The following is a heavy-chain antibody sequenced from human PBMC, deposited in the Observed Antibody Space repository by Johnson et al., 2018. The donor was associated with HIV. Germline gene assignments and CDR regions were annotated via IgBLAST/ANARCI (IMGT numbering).Heavy chain of an antibody. D-gene: IGHD3-10*02. CDR1: GFTFSDAW. J-gene: IGHJ3*02. CDR3: AKDGSGDVRGAFDI. CDR2: IYSGDTT. Sequence: VQLVESGGGLAQPGGSLRLSCAASGFTFSDAWMSCVRQAPGKGLEWVSVIYSGDTTYYADSVKGSFTISRDNSKNTLYLQMNSLRAEDTAVYYCAKDGSGDVRGAFDIWGQGTMVTVSS. V-gene: IGHV3-66*01.